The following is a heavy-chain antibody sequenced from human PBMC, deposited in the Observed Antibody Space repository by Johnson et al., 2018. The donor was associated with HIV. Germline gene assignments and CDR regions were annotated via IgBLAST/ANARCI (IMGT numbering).Heavy chain of an antibody. Sequence: QVQLVESGGGVVQPGRSLRLSCAASGLTFRSYGMHWVRQAPGKGLEWVAVIWYDGSNKYYSDSVKGRFTISRDNAKNSLYLQINSLRAEDTAVYYCARGRYAFDIWGQGTLVTVSS. J-gene: IGHJ3*02. CDR3: ARGRYAFDI. V-gene: IGHV3-33*01. CDR1: GLTFRSYG. CDR2: IWYDGSNK.